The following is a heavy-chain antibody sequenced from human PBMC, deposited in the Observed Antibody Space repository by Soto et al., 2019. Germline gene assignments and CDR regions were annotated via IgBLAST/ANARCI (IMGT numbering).Heavy chain of an antibody. CDR1: GFTFNNYN. CDR2: ITSSSRYI. D-gene: IGHD5-12*01. CDR3: ERGWLQGNFEN. Sequence: GGSLRLSCAASGFTFNNYNMNWVRQSPGKGLEWVSSITSSSRYIYYADSVKGRFAISRDNTENSLYLQLNSLRAEDTAVYYCERGWLQGNFENWGQGTLVTVSS. J-gene: IGHJ4*02. V-gene: IGHV3-21*01.